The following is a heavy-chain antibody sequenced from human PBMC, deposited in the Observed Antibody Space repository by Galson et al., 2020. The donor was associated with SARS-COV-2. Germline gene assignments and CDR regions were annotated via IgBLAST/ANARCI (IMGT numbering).Heavy chain of an antibody. CDR3: TTNGCSCGSCYSFFYFYGMDV. CDR1: GFTFSTAW. Sequence: GGSLRLSCAASGFTFSTAWMSWVRQAPGKGLEWVARIKSKTDTGTTDYAAPVKGSFTISRDDSKNTLHLQMHSLKTEDTAEYYCTTNGCSCGSCYSFFYFYGMDVWGQGTTVTVSS. D-gene: IGHD2-15*01. CDR2: IKSKTDTGTT. V-gene: IGHV3-15*01. J-gene: IGHJ6*02.